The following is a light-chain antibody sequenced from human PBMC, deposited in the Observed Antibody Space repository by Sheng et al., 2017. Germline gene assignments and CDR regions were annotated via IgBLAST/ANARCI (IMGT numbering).Light chain of an antibody. Sequence: EIVMTQSPATLSVSPGERATLSCRASQSVSSNLAWYQQKPGQAPRLLIYGASTRATGIPDRFSGSGSGTDFTLTISRLEPEDFAVYYCQQFSTFGPGTKVDIK. J-gene: IGKJ3*01. V-gene: IGKV3D-15*01. CDR1: QSVSSN. CDR3: QQFST. CDR2: GAS.